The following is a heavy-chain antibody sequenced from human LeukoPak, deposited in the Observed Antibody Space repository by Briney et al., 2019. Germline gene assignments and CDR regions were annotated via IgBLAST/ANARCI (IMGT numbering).Heavy chain of an antibody. CDR1: GFTFSSYA. J-gene: IGHJ6*02. Sequence: GGSLRLSCAASGFTFSSYAMHWVRQAPGKGLEYVSAISSNGGSTYYANSVKGRFTISRDNSKNTLYLQMGSLRAEDMAVYYCARQDGYYYYGMDVWGQGTTVTVSS. CDR2: ISSNGGST. CDR3: ARQDGYYYYGMDV. D-gene: IGHD2-15*01. V-gene: IGHV3-64*01.